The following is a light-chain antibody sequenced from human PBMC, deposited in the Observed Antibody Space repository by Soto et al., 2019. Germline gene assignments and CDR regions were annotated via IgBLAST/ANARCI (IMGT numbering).Light chain of an antibody. CDR3: QQYGSSPPYT. V-gene: IGKV3-20*01. J-gene: IGKJ2*01. CDR1: QSVSRSY. CDR2: GAS. Sequence: EIVLTQSPATLSLSPGERATLSCRASQSVSRSYLAWYQQKPGQASRLLIYGASSRATGIPDRFSGSGSGTDFTLTISRLEPEDFAVYYCQQYGSSPPYTFGQGTKLEIK.